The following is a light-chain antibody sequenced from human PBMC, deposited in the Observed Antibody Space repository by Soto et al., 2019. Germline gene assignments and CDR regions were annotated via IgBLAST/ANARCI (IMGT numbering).Light chain of an antibody. CDR2: GAS. CDR1: QRLSSAY. Sequence: EIVFTQSPAPLYLSPVARATRSCGASQRLSSAYLAWYQPRPGQPPRLLLYGASNRAAGIPDRYSGSESGTDFTLIIHRLAPEDVAIYYCQQRSDWPTITFGQGTRLEI. V-gene: IGKV3D-20*02. J-gene: IGKJ5*01. CDR3: QQRSDWPTIT.